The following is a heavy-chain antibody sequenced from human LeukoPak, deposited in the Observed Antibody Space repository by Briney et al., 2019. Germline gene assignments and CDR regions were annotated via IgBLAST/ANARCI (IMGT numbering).Heavy chain of an antibody. CDR3: ARVGYTAMVYYFDY. CDR1: GGTFSSYA. CDR2: INPSGGST. Sequence: GASVKVSCKASGGTFSSYAISWVRQAPGQGLEWMGIINPSGGSTSYAQKFQGRVTMTRDTSTSTVYMELSSLRSEDTAVYYCARVGYTAMVYYFDYWGQGTLVTVSS. V-gene: IGHV1-46*01. D-gene: IGHD5-18*01. J-gene: IGHJ4*02.